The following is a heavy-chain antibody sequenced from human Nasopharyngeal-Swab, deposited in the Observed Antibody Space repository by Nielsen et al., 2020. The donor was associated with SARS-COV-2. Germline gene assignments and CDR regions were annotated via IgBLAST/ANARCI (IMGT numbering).Heavy chain of an antibody. V-gene: IGHV1-46*01. D-gene: IGHD2-15*01. CDR2: INPSGGST. CDR1: GYTFTSYY. J-gene: IGHJ6*03. CDR3: ARGPADCSGGSCYASHMDV. Sequence: ASVKVSCKASGYTFTSYYMHWVRQAPGQGLEWMGIINPSGGSTSYAQKFQGRVTMTRDTSTSTVYTELSSLRSEDTAVYYCARGPADCSGGSCYASHMDVWGKGTTVTVSS.